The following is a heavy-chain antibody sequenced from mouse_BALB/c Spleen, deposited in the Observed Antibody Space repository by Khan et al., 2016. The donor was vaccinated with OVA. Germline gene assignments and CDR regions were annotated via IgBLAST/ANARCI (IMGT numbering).Heavy chain of an antibody. CDR1: GFSLNNYS. D-gene: IGHD2-4*01. CDR3: ARRGYDYGRGALFAY. Sequence: QVQLKQSGPGLVQPSQSLSITCTVSGFSLNNYSVHWVRQSPGKGLEWLGVIWSAGSTDYNAAFISRMTLSKDNSRNQIFFRMNSLQPNDTAIYYCARRGYDYGRGALFAYWGQGTLVTVSA. V-gene: IGHV2-2*02. J-gene: IGHJ3*01. CDR2: IWSAGST.